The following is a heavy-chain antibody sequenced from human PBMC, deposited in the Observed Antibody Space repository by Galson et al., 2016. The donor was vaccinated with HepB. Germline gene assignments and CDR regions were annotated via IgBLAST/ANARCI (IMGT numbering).Heavy chain of an antibody. J-gene: IGHJ2*01. CDR3: VREGGYCYGDSCRYFDL. V-gene: IGHV3-21*01. CDR1: GFTCSSDS. Sequence: SLRLSCADSGFTCSSDSMNWVRQAPGKGLEWIPSITRSSSLIYYADSLKGRFTISRDNAKRSLYLQMNSLRVEDTAVYYCVREGGYCYGDSCRYFDLWGRGTVVTVSS. CDR2: ITRSSSLI. D-gene: IGHD2-15*01.